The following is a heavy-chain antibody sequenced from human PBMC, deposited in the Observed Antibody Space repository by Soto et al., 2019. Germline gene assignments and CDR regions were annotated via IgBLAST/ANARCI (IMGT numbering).Heavy chain of an antibody. CDR1: GFTFSSYS. J-gene: IGHJ5*02. CDR2: ISSSSSYI. Sequence: EVQLVESGGGLVKPGGSLRLSCAASGFTFSSYSMNWVRQAPGKGLEWVSSISSSSSYIYYADSVKGRFTISRDNAKNSLILQMNNQNAKDTAVYYCGREVVVVVSNNCFAHWGQGTLVTVSS. D-gene: IGHD2-21*01. CDR3: GREVVVVVSNNCFAH. V-gene: IGHV3-21*01.